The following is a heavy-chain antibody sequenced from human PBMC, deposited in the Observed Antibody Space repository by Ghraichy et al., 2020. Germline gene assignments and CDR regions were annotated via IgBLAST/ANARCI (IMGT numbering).Heavy chain of an antibody. CDR2: IYYTGDT. J-gene: IGHJ2*01. D-gene: IGHD6-19*01. V-gene: IGHV4-31*03. CDR1: GGSVTGDVYY. Sequence: LSLTCTVSGGSVTGDVYYWSWVRQLPGKGLEWIGYIYYTGDTDYNPSLKSRVTISADASKNQFSLNLFSVTAADTAIYYCARGSPYFDLWGRGTLVTVSS. CDR3: ARGSPYFDL.